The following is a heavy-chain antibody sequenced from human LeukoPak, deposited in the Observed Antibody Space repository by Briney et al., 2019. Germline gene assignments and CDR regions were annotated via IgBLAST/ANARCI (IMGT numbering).Heavy chain of an antibody. CDR3: VRDEYRDV. CDR1: GASINKDY. V-gene: IGHV4-4*07. Sequence: PSETLSLTCTVSGASINKDYWAWIRQPARKGLEWIARIHPSGITHQNPSLRGRVTMSIDASKNQFSLNLSSVTATDTAVYYCVRDEYRDVWGKGTTVTVSP. J-gene: IGHJ6*04. D-gene: IGHD2/OR15-2a*01. CDR2: IHPSGIT.